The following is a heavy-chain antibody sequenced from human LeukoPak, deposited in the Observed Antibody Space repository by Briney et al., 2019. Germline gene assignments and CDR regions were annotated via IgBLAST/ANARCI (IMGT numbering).Heavy chain of an antibody. Sequence: SSETLSLTCAVSGYSISSGYYWGWIRQPPGKGLEWIGSIYHSGSTYYNPSLKSRVTISVDTSKNRFSLKLSSVTAADTAVYYCARLGMRYFDYWGQGTLVTVSS. CDR3: ARLGMRYFDY. CDR1: GYSISSGYY. V-gene: IGHV4-38-2*01. J-gene: IGHJ4*02. CDR2: IYHSGST.